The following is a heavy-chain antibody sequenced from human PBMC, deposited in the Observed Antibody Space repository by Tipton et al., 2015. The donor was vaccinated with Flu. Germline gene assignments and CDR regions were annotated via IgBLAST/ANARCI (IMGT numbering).Heavy chain of an antibody. J-gene: IGHJ3*02. CDR2: IYYSGSI. CDR1: GGFISSHY. D-gene: IGHD3-16*01. V-gene: IGHV4-59*11. CDR3: AREWGDAFDI. Sequence: TLSLTCTVSGGFISSHYWSWIRQPPGKGLEWIGYIYYSGSISYNPSLKSRVTTSVDTSKNQFSLKLSSVTAADTAVYYCAREWGDAFDIWGQGTMVTVSS.